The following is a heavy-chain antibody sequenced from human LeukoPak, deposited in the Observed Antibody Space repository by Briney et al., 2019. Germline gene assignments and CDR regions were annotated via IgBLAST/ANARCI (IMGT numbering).Heavy chain of an antibody. D-gene: IGHD3-22*01. J-gene: IGHJ4*02. Sequence: GASVKVSCKASGYTFTGYYMHWVRQAPGQGLEWMGWINPNSGGTNYAQKFQGRVTMTRDTSIGTAYMELSRLRSDDTAVYYCAREVVAYNSSGLSLGYWGQGTLVTVSS. CDR2: INPNSGGT. V-gene: IGHV1-2*02. CDR1: GYTFTGYY. CDR3: AREVVAYNSSGLSLGY.